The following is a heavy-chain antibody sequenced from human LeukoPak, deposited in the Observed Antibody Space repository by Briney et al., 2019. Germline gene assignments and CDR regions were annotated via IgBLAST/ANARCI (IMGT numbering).Heavy chain of an antibody. CDR3: VRDAGSDDYGAKFDL. V-gene: IGHV4-4*07. D-gene: IGHD4-17*01. Sequence: PSETLTLTCSVSVHPFTPHYWRWLPQPHGRALVGLGRWATTGTSNYSASLKSRVTMSLDTSNMQFSVKLTSVTAGDPALYYCVRDAGSDDYGAKFDLWGQGILVSV. CDR1: VHPFTPHY. J-gene: IGHJ4*02. CDR2: WATTGTS.